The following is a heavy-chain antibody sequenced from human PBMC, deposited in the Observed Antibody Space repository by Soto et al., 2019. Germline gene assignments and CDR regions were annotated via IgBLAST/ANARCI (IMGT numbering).Heavy chain of an antibody. Sequence: QVQLVESGGGVVQPGRSLRLSCAASGFTFSSYGMHWVRQAPGKGLEWVAVISYDGSNKYYADSVKGRFTISRDNSKNTLYLQMNSLRAEDTAVYYCAKDLSLGGYFDYWGQGTLVTVSS. CDR2: ISYDGSNK. J-gene: IGHJ4*02. V-gene: IGHV3-30*18. D-gene: IGHD3-3*01. CDR1: GFTFSSYG. CDR3: AKDLSLGGYFDY.